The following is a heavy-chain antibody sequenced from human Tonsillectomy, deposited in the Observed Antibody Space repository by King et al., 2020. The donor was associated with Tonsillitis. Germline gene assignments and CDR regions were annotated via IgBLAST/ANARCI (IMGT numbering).Heavy chain of an antibody. D-gene: IGHD4-17*01. Sequence: QLQESGPGLVKPSETLSLTCTVSGDSISSHYWSWLRQPPGKGLEWIWYFYHSGSTTYNPSLKSRVTISVDTSKNQFSLKLSSVTVADTAVYYCARDRGDAYGAFDIWGLGTMVTVSS. CDR1: GDSISSHY. J-gene: IGHJ3*02. V-gene: IGHV4-59*11. CDR2: FYHSGST. CDR3: ARDRGDAYGAFDI.